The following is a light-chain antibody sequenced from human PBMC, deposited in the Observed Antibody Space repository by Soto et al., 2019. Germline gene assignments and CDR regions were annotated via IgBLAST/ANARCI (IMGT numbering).Light chain of an antibody. V-gene: IGKV3-11*01. CDR1: QSVGGY. Sequence: EIVLTQSPATLSLSPGERATLSCRASQSVGGYVAWYQQKPGQAPRLLIYDASNRATGVPARFSGSGSGTDFTLTISSLEPEDFAVYYCQQRADWPPYTFGQGTKLEIK. CDR3: QQRADWPPYT. J-gene: IGKJ2*01. CDR2: DAS.